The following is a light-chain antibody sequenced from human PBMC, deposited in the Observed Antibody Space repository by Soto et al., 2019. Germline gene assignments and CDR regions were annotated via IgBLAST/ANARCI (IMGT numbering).Light chain of an antibody. J-gene: IGLJ1*01. CDR3: ASWDDRLXGYV. Sequence: QSFLSQPPSASGTPVQRVTISCSGSSSNIGSNTVTWYQQLPGTAPKLPIYSNNQRPSGVPDRFSGSKSGTSASLAISGLQSEDEDDYYCASWDDRLXGYVVGTGTKVXV. CDR2: SNN. CDR1: SSNIGSNT. V-gene: IGLV1-44*01.